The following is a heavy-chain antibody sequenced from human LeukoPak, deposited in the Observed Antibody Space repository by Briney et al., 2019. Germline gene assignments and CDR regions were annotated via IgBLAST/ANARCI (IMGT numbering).Heavy chain of an antibody. CDR2: IYYSGST. J-gene: IGHJ6*03. V-gene: IGHV4-59*08. CDR3: ARHVYDFWSGYYNYYMDV. CDR1: GGSISSYY. Sequence: SETLSLICTVSGGSISSYYWIWIRQPPGKGLEWIGYIYYSGSTNYNPSLKSRVTISVDTSKNQFSLKLSSVTAADTAVYYCARHVYDFWSGYYNYYMDVWGKGTTVTVSS. D-gene: IGHD3-3*01.